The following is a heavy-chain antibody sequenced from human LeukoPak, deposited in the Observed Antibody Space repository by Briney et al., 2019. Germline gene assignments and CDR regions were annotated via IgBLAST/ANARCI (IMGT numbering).Heavy chain of an antibody. J-gene: IGHJ3*02. D-gene: IGHD3-3*01. CDR1: GGSISSSSYY. Sequence: SETLSLTCTVSGGSISSSSYYWGWIRQPPGKGLEWIGSIYYSGSTYYNPSLKSRVTISVDTSKNQFSLKLSSVTAADTAVYYCARDRSPGFWSGYYTGGDAFDIWGQGTMVTVSS. CDR3: ARDRSPGFWSGYYTGGDAFDI. V-gene: IGHV4-39*07. CDR2: IYYSGST.